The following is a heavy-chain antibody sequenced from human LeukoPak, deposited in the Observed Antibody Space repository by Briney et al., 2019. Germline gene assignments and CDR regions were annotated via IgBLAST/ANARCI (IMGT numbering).Heavy chain of an antibody. CDR3: ARDLGLRGSK. CDR1: GFIFSNSW. V-gene: IGHV3-74*01. J-gene: IGHJ4*02. CDR2: MYGDMSDI. D-gene: IGHD4-23*01. Sequence: GGSLRLSCEASGFIFSNSWMHWVRQTPGKGLVWVSRMYGDMSDISYADSVKGRFTISRDNAKNTVYLQMNSLRGEDTAVYYCARDLGLRGSKWGQGTLVTVSS.